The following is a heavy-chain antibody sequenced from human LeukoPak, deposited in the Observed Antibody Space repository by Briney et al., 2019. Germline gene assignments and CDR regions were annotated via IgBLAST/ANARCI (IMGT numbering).Heavy chain of an antibody. D-gene: IGHD6-6*01. CDR1: GFTFSSYA. CDR3: AKSGHSTSSWFDP. Sequence: GGSLRLSCAASGFTFSSYAMTWVRQAPGKGLEWVSAVTGSSGGTYYADSVKGRFTIPRDDSKSTLYLQMNSLRVEDTAVYYCAKSGHSTSSWFDPWGQGTLVIVSS. CDR2: VTGSSGGT. J-gene: IGHJ5*02. V-gene: IGHV3-23*01.